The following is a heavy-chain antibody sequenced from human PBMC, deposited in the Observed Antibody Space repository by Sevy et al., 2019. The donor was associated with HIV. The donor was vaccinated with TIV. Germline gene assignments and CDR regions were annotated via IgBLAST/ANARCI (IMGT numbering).Heavy chain of an antibody. CDR3: ARESSSTWQAGYYGMAV. CDR1: GFTSSGFW. V-gene: IGHV3-7*01. D-gene: IGHD6-13*01. Sequence: GGSLRLSCAGSGFTSSGFWMHWVRQAPGKGLEWVANINQDGTVIFYVDSVKGRFSISRDNSKNSVYLQMNSLRAEDTAVYYCARESSSTWQAGYYGMAVWGQGTTVTVSS. CDR2: INQDGTVI. J-gene: IGHJ6*02.